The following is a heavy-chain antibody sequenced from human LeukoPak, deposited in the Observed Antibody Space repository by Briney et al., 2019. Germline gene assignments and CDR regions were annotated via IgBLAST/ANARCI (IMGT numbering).Heavy chain of an antibody. CDR1: GGSISSYY. D-gene: IGHD3-10*01. J-gene: IGHJ6*02. CDR3: ARGIMVRGVPPYYYYGMDV. V-gene: IGHV4-59*01. CDR2: IYYSGST. Sequence: PSETLSLTCTVSGGSISSYYWSWIRQPPGKGLEWIGYIYYSGSTNYNPSLKSRVTISVDTSKNQFSLKLSSVTAADTAVYYCARGIMVRGVPPYYYYGMDVWGQGTTVTVSS.